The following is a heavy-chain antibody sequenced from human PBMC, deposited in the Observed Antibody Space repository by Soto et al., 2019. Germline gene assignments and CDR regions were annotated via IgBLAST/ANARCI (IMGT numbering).Heavy chain of an antibody. CDR2: LYHSGNT. Sequence: QLQLQESGSGLVKPSQTLSLTCAVSGGSISSGGYSWSWIRQPPGKCLEWIGYLYHSGNTYYNPSLKSRVTMSVDRSKIQFSLKLSSVAASYTAVYYCASFSVAAAGENWFDPWGQGTMVTVSS. CDR1: GGSISSGGYS. D-gene: IGHD6-13*01. J-gene: IGHJ5*02. V-gene: IGHV4-30-2*01. CDR3: ASFSVAAAGENWFDP.